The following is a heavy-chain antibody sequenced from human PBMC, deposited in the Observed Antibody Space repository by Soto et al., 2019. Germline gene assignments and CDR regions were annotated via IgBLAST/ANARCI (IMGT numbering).Heavy chain of an antibody. Sequence: GASVKVSCKASGYTFTRYTMNWVRQAPGQRLEWMGWINPDNGNTKSSQKFQDRVIITRDTSASTAYMDLSSLRSEDTAVYYCARDDGYNSKGNTIDYWGQGTLVTVSS. CDR3: ARDDGYNSKGNTIDY. CDR1: GYTFTRYT. J-gene: IGHJ4*02. CDR2: INPDNGNT. V-gene: IGHV1-3*01. D-gene: IGHD5-12*01.